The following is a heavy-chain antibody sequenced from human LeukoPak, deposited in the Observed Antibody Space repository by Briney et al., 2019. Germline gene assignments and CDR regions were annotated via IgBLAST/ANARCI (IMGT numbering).Heavy chain of an antibody. D-gene: IGHD3-22*01. Sequence: GGSLRLSCGASGSTFSASDMHWVRQAPGKGLVWVSRINSDGRSTSYADSVKGRFTISRDNAKNTLYLQMNSLRAEDTAVYYCARGYYDSSGYYLIDYWGQGTLVTVSS. V-gene: IGHV3-74*01. CDR3: ARGYYDSSGYYLIDY. CDR2: INSDGRST. CDR1: GSTFSASD. J-gene: IGHJ4*02.